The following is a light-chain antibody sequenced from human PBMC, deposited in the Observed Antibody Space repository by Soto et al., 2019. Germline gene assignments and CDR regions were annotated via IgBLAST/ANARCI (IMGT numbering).Light chain of an antibody. J-gene: IGKJ1*01. CDR2: DAS. Sequence: DIQMTQSPSTLSASVGYRFTITCRASQSISSWLAWYQQKPGKAPKLLIYDASSLESGVPSRFSGSGSGTEFTLTIRSLQPDDFATYYCLQDYTYLTWTFGQGTTVDIK. CDR1: QSISSW. V-gene: IGKV1-5*01. CDR3: LQDYTYLTWT.